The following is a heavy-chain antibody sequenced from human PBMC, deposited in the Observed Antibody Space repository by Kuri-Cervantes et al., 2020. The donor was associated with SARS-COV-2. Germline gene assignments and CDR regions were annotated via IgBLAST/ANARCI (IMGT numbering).Heavy chain of an antibody. J-gene: IGHJ5*02. CDR1: GYSISSGYY. D-gene: IGHD3-3*01. CDR2: IYHSGST. V-gene: IGHV4-38-2*01. CDR3: ARSKSWRWFDP. Sequence: GSLRLSCAVSGYSISSGYYWGWIRQPPGKGLEWIGSIYHSGSTYYNPSLKSRVTISVDTSKNQFPLKLSSVTAADTAVYYCARSKSWRWFDPWGQGTLVTVSS.